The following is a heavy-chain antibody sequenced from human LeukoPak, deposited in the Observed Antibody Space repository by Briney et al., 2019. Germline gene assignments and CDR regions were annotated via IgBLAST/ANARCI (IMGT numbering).Heavy chain of an antibody. V-gene: IGHV1-18*01. CDR3: ARDLGASSSSAPPFDY. CDR1: GYTFTSYG. Sequence: ASVKVSCKASGYTFTSYGISWVRQAPGQGLEWMGWISVYNGNTNYAQKLQGRVTMTTDTSTSTAYMELRSLRSDDTAVYYCARDLGASSSSAPPFDYWGQGTLVTVPS. D-gene: IGHD6-6*01. J-gene: IGHJ4*02. CDR2: ISVYNGNT.